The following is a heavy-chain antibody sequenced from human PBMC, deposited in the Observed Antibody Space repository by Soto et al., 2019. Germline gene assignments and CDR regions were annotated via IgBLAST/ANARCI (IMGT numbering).Heavy chain of an antibody. CDR1: GGSFSGYY. CDR2: INHSGST. J-gene: IGHJ5*02. Sequence: HSETLSLTCAVYGGSFSGYYWSWIRQPPGKGLEWIGEINHSGSTNYNPSLKSRVTISIDTSNNQFSLTLTSVTAADTAVYYCVKDRGSSGWLFDPWGPGTLVTVSS. D-gene: IGHD6-19*01. CDR3: VKDRGSSGWLFDP. V-gene: IGHV4-34*01.